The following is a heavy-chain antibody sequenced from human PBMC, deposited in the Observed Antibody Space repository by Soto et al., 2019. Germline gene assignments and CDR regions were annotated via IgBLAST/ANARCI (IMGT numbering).Heavy chain of an antibody. CDR2: IDWDDDK. CDR1: GFSLTTVGMH. D-gene: IGHD4-4*01. V-gene: IGHV2-70*04. Sequence: SGPTLVNPTQTLTLTCTFSGFSLTTVGMHVSWIRQPPGKALEWLARIDWDDDKWYSPSLKTRLAISKDTSKNRVVLTMTNMDPVDTATYYCARMTTTHSFAFWGQGTLVTVSS. CDR3: ARMTTTHSFAF. J-gene: IGHJ4*02.